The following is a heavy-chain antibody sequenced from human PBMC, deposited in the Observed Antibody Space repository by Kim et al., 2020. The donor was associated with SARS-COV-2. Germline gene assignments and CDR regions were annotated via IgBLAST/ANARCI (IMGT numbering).Heavy chain of an antibody. V-gene: IGHV3-30*07. CDR3: ARDRLEYSIQYYFDY. Sequence: AVKGRFTISRHNSKITLYLRMNSLRAEDTAVYYCARDRLEYSIQYYFDYWGQGTLVTVSS. J-gene: IGHJ4*02. D-gene: IGHD6-6*01.